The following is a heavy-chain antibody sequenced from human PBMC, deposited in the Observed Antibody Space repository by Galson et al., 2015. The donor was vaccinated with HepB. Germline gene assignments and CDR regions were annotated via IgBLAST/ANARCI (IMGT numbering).Heavy chain of an antibody. CDR1: GFTFRDYG. CDR2: ISGSGDTT. Sequence: SLRLSCAASGFTFRDYGMTWVRQAPGKGLEWVSTISGSGDTTYYADSVKGRFTISRDNSKNTLYLQMNSLRPEDTAIFYCAKQKASVTTSFDYWGHGTLVTVSS. D-gene: IGHD4-17*01. J-gene: IGHJ4*03. CDR3: AKQKASVTTSFDY. V-gene: IGHV3-23*01.